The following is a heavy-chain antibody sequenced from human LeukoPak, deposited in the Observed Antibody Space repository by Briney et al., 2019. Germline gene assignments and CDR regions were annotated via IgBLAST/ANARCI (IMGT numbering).Heavy chain of an antibody. CDR3: VREAGIVGRQNAFDI. V-gene: IGHV4-39*02. CDR2: IYYSGST. J-gene: IGHJ3*02. CDR1: GGSISSSSYY. Sequence: PSETLSLTCTVSGGSISSSSYYWGWIRQPPGKGLEWIGSIYYSGSTYYNPSLKSRVTISVDTSKNQFSLKLSSVTAADTAVYYCVREAGIVGRQNAFDIWGQGTMVTVSS. D-gene: IGHD3-10*01.